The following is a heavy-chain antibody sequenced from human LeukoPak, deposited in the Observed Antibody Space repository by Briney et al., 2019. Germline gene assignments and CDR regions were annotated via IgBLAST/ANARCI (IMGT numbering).Heavy chain of an antibody. J-gene: IGHJ4*02. CDR3: AKAKGSGLKYYFDY. Sequence: PGGSLRLSCAASGFTFSNYAMTWVRQAPEKGLEWVSGISGSGGSTYYADSVKGRFTVSRDNSKNTLFLQMNSLRAEDTAVYYCAKAKGSGLKYYFDYWGQGTLVPVSS. CDR1: GFTFSNYA. D-gene: IGHD6-19*01. CDR2: ISGSGGST. V-gene: IGHV3-23*01.